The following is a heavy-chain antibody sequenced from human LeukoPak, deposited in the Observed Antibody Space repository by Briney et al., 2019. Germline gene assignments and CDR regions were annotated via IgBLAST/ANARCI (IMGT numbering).Heavy chain of an antibody. CDR1: GYTYTSYG. J-gene: IGHJ4*02. CDR2: ISAYNGNT. CDR3: ARVGIAVAGSSADY. D-gene: IGHD6-19*01. Sequence: ASVKVSCKASGYTYTSYGISWVRQAPGQGLEWMGWISAYNGNTNYAQKLQGRVTMTTDTSTSTAHMELRSLRSDDTAVYYCARVGIAVAGSSADYWGQGTLVTVSS. V-gene: IGHV1-18*01.